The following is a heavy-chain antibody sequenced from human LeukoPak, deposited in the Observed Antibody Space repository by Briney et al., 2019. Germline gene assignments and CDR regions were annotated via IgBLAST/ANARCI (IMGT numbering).Heavy chain of an antibody. CDR3: AKGSCSGGSCYSEPHYYYYGMDV. Sequence: PGGSLRLSCAASGFTFSSYAMSWVRQAPGKGLEWVSSIGGSGGSTYYADSVKGRFTISRDNSKNTLYLQMNSLRAEDTAVYYCAKGSCSGGSCYSEPHYYYYGMDVWGQGTTVTVSS. V-gene: IGHV3-23*01. J-gene: IGHJ6*02. CDR1: GFTFSSYA. D-gene: IGHD2-15*01. CDR2: IGGSGGST.